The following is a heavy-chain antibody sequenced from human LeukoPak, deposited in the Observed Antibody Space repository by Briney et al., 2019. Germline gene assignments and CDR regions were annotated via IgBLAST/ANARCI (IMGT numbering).Heavy chain of an antibody. V-gene: IGHV4-59*12. CDR1: GGSISSYY. D-gene: IGHD1-26*01. Sequence: SETLSHTCTVSGGSISSYYWSWIRQPPGKGLEWIGYIYHSGSTYYNPSLKSRVTISVDRSKNQFSLKLSSVTAADTAVYYCARGADKGGDYWGQGTLVTVSS. CDR3: ARGADKGGDY. J-gene: IGHJ4*02. CDR2: IYHSGST.